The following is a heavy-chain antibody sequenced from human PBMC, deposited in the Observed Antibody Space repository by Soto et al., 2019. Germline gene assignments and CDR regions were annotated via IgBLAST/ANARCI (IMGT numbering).Heavy chain of an antibody. D-gene: IGHD3-22*01. Sequence: GGPGKGSFQASCYTFSRYGISWGGQAPGQRVEWMGWISAYNGNTNYAQKLQGRVTMTTDTSTSTAYMELRSLRSDDTAVYYCARVKGSGYHNWFGPWGQGTLVTVSS. CDR3: ARVKGSGYHNWFGP. V-gene: IGHV1-18*01. J-gene: IGHJ5*02. CDR2: ISAYNGNT. CDR1: CYTFSRYG.